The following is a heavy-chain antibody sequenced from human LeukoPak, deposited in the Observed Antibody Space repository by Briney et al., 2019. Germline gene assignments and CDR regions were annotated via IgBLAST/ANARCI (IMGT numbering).Heavy chain of an antibody. CDR3: ARVRSPLTVDY. J-gene: IGHJ4*02. D-gene: IGHD1-26*01. CDR1: GGSIGGYF. Sequence: SETLSLTCTVSGGSIGGYFWTWIRQPPGKGLEWIGNIYYSGSTNYSPSLKSRVTISVDTSKNQFSLKLSSVTAADTAVYYCARVRSPLTVDYWGQGTLVSVSS. V-gene: IGHV4-59*01. CDR2: IYYSGST.